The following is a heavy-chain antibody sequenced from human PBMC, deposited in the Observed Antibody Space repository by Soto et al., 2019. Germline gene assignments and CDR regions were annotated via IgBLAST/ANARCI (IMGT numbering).Heavy chain of an antibody. Sequence: GASVKVSCKASGYTFTGYYMHWVRQAPGQGLEWMGWINPNSGGTNYAQKFQGRVTMTRDTSISTAYMELSRLRSDDTAVYYCAIHEGYCSTPSCYPDYGAQGTLVPVS. CDR2: INPNSGGT. CDR1: GYTFTGYY. V-gene: IGHV1-2*02. D-gene: IGHD2-2*01. CDR3: AIHEGYCSTPSCYPDY. J-gene: IGHJ4*02.